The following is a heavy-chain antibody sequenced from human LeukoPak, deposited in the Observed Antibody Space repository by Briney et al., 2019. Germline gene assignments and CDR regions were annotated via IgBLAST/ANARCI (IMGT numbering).Heavy chain of an antibody. D-gene: IGHD2-21*02. J-gene: IGHJ4*02. Sequence: SETLSLTCTVSGGSISSYYWSWIRQPPGKGLEWIGYIYYSGSTNYNPSLKSRVTISVGTSKNQFSLKLSSVTAADTAVYYCAREAYCGGDCSPHFDYWGQGTLVTVSS. V-gene: IGHV4-59*01. CDR3: AREAYCGGDCSPHFDY. CDR2: IYYSGST. CDR1: GGSISSYY.